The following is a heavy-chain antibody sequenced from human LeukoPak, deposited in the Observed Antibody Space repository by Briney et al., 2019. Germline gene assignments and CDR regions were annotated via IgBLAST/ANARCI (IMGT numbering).Heavy chain of an antibody. D-gene: IGHD2-8*01. Sequence: GGSLRLSCAASGFTFSSYWMSWVRQAPGKGLEWVANIKQDGSEKYYADSVKGRFTISRDNSKNTLYLQMNSLRAEDTAVYYCAREGPLIKYFDYWGQGTLVTVSS. V-gene: IGHV3-7*01. CDR1: GFTFSSYW. J-gene: IGHJ4*02. CDR2: IKQDGSEK. CDR3: AREGPLIKYFDY.